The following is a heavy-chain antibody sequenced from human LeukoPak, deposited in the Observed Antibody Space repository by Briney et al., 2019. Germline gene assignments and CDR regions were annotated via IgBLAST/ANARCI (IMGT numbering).Heavy chain of an antibody. D-gene: IGHD3-9*01. CDR3: ARETYYDILTGYYYYGMDV. J-gene: IGHJ6*02. CDR1: GLTFNSHS. V-gene: IGHV3-23*01. Sequence: GGSLRLSCVASGLTFNSHSMSWVRQAPGMGLEWVSVVSTNGDVTFYADSVKGRFTISRDNSKNTLFLQMNSLRAEDTAVYYCARETYYDILTGYYYYGMDVWGQGTTVTVSS. CDR2: VSTNGDVT.